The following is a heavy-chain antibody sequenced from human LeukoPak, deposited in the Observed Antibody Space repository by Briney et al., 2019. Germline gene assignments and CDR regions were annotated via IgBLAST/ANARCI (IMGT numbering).Heavy chain of an antibody. CDR1: GGSISSYY. CDR3: ARSNYDSSGYYFRRWFDP. Sequence: SETLSLTCTVSGGSISSYYWNWIRQPAGKGLEWIGRIHTSGSTNYNPSLKSRVTISVDTSKNQFSLKLSSVTAADTAVYYCARSNYDSSGYYFRRWFDPWGQGTLVTVSS. CDR2: IHTSGST. J-gene: IGHJ5*02. V-gene: IGHV4-4*07. D-gene: IGHD3-22*01.